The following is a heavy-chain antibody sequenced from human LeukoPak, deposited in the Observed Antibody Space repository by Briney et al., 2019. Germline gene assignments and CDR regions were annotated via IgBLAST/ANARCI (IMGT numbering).Heavy chain of an antibody. CDR2: IYSSGST. CDR1: GGSFNNYY. V-gene: IGHV4-4*07. D-gene: IGHD2-21*01. CDR3: ARARGLLLLIDY. J-gene: IGHJ4*02. Sequence: PSETLSLTCTASGGSFNNYYWNWIRQPAGKGLEWISRIYSSGSTDYNPSLKSRVTMSFDTYKNQFSLNLTSVTAADSAVYYCARARGLLLLIDYWGQGTLVTVSS.